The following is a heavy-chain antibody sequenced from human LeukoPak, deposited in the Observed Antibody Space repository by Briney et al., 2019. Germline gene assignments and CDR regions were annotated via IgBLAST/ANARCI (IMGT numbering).Heavy chain of an antibody. Sequence: GGSLRLSCAASGFTFSSYSMNWVRQAPGKGLEWVSYISSSGSTIYYADSVKGRFTISRDNAKNSLYLQMNSLRAEDTAVYYCATSGYSSGWYAYWGQGTLVTVSS. D-gene: IGHD6-19*01. CDR2: ISSSGSTI. CDR3: ATSGYSSGWYAY. J-gene: IGHJ4*02. CDR1: GFTFSSYS. V-gene: IGHV3-48*04.